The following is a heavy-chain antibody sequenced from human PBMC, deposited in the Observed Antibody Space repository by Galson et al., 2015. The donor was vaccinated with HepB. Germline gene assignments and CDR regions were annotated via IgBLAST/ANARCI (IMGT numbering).Heavy chain of an antibody. J-gene: IGHJ4*02. V-gene: IGHV1-8*01. Sequence: SVKVSCKASGSTFTSYDINWVRQATGQGLEWMGWMNPNSGNTGYAQKFQGRVTMTRNTSISTAYMELSSLRSEDTAVYYCARARRNIVVVPAAIQYYFDYWGQGTLVTVSP. D-gene: IGHD2-2*01. CDR3: ARARRNIVVVPAAIQYYFDY. CDR2: MNPNSGNT. CDR1: GSTFTSYD.